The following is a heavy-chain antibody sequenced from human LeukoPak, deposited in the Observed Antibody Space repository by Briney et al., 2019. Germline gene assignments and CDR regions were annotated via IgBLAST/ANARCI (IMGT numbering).Heavy chain of an antibody. D-gene: IGHD4/OR15-4a*01. CDR2: ITGSAART. CDR3: AKHYGATSTWFDP. CDR1: GFTYSSYA. V-gene: IGHV3-23*01. Sequence: PGGSLRLYCAGSGFTYSSYAMTWVRQAPGKGLEWGSSITGSAARTYYADSVKGRFTISRDNSKSTLYLQMSSLRAEDTALYYCAKHYGATSTWFDPWGLGTLVTVSS. J-gene: IGHJ5*02.